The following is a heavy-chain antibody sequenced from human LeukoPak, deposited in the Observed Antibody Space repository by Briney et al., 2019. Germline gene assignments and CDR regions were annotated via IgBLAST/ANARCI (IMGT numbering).Heavy chain of an antibody. CDR1: GGTFSSYG. CDR2: IIPLFGTS. D-gene: IGHD3-9*01. CDR3: ARDPPLYYDILTGPDY. Sequence: VASVKVSCKASGGTFSSYGIGWVRQAPGQGLEWMGGIIPLFGTSNYAQKLQGRVTMTTDTSTSTAYMELRSLRSDDTAVYYCARDPPLYYDILTGPDYWGQGTLVTVSS. V-gene: IGHV1-69*05. J-gene: IGHJ4*02.